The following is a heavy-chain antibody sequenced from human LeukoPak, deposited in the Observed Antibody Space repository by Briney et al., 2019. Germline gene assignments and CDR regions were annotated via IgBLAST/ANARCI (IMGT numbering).Heavy chain of an antibody. CDR1: GYTLTELS. J-gene: IGHJ6*02. Sequence: ASVKVSCKVSGYTLTELSMHWVRQAPGKGLEWMGGFDPEDGETIYAQKFQGRVTMTEDTSTDTAYMELSSLRSEDTAVYYCATVLGKAWSGYNYGMDVWGQGTTVTVSS. D-gene: IGHD3-16*02. CDR2: FDPEDGET. V-gene: IGHV1-24*01. CDR3: ATVLGKAWSGYNYGMDV.